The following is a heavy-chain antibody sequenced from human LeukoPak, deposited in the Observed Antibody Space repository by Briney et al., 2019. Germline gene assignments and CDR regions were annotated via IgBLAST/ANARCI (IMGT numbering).Heavy chain of an antibody. CDR3: ARHPFSGLVLDWFDP. V-gene: IGHV4-39*01. CDR1: GGSISSSSYY. CDR2: IYYTGST. J-gene: IGHJ5*02. Sequence: PSETLSLTCTVSGGSISSSSYYWGWIRQPPGKGLEWIGSIYYTGSTYYNPSLKSRVTISVDTSKNQFSLKVSSVTAADTAVYYCARHPFSGLVLDWFDPWGQGTLVTVSS. D-gene: IGHD6-19*01.